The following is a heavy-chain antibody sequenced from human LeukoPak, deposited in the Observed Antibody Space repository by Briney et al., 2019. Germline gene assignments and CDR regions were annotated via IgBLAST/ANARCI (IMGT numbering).Heavy chain of an antibody. Sequence: SETLSLTCAVYGGSFSGYYWSWIRQPPGKGLEWIGEINHSGSTNYNPSLKSQVTIPVDTSKNQFSLKLSSVTAADTAVYYCAILGGDASIDYWGQGTLVTVSS. CDR2: INHSGST. CDR1: GGSFSGYY. CDR3: AILGGDASIDY. V-gene: IGHV4-34*01. J-gene: IGHJ4*02. D-gene: IGHD4-17*01.